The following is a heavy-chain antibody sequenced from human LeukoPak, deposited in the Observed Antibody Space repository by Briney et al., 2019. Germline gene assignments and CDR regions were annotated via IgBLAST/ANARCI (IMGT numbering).Heavy chain of an antibody. D-gene: IGHD6-25*01. J-gene: IGHJ4*02. V-gene: IGHV4-59*01. CDR2: IYYTGST. CDR1: GGSISSYY. Sequence: SETLSLTCTVSGGSISSYYWSRIRQPPGKGLEWIGYIYYTGSTNFNPSLKSRVTMSLDTSKNQFSLKLNPVTAADTAVYYCATGRAAAGSLGYWGQGTLVTVSS. CDR3: ATGRAAAGSLGY.